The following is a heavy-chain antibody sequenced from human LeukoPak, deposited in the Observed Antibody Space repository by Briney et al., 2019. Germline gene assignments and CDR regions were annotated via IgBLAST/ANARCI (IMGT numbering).Heavy chain of an antibody. CDR3: ARDGTPTVTTGRLGYYYGMDV. D-gene: IGHD4-17*01. V-gene: IGHV1-69*04. J-gene: IGHJ6*02. CDR2: IIPILGIA. Sequence: SVKVSCKASGGTFSSYAIRWVRQAPGQGLEWMGRIIPILGIANYAQKFQGRVTITADKSTSTAYMELSSLRSEDTAVYYCARDGTPTVTTGRLGYYYGMDVWGQGTTVTVSS. CDR1: GGTFSSYA.